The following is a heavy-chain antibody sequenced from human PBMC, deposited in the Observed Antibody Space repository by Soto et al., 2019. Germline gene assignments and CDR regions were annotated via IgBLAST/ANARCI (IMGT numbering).Heavy chain of an antibody. V-gene: IGHV4-61*05. CDR2: IYYSGTT. CDR3: ARHALGVTFGGVSILYYHYYGMDV. CDR1: GGSISSSSYY. Sequence: SETLSLTCTVSGGSISSSSYYWSWIRQPPGKGLEWIGYIYYSGTTSYNPSLRSRVTISVDTSKNQFSLKLSSVTAADTAVYYCARHALGVTFGGVSILYYHYYGMDVWGQGTTVTVSS. D-gene: IGHD3-16*01. J-gene: IGHJ6*02.